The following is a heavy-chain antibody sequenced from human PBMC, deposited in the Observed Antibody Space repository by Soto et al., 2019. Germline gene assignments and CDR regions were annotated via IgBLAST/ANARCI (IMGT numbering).Heavy chain of an antibody. Sequence: EAQLLESGGDSALPGGSLRLSCAASGFTFSAYVLNWVGQAPGKGLEWVSGISGSGDVTYYADSVRGRFTISRDNSKNTLYLQMNSLRAEDTAIYYCAKEERTFGEGYWGRGTLVTVSS. CDR2: ISGSGDVT. CDR3: AKEERTFGEGY. J-gene: IGHJ4*02. CDR1: GFTFSAYV. V-gene: IGHV3-23*01. D-gene: IGHD3-3*01.